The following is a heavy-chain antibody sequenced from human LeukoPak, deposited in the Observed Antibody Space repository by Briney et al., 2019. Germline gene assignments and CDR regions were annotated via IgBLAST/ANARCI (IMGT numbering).Heavy chain of an antibody. D-gene: IGHD5-18*01. V-gene: IGHV4-59*01. Sequence: PSETLSLTCTVSGGSISSYYWSWIRQPPGKGLEWIGYIYYSGSTNYNPSLKSRVTISVDTSKNQFSLKLSSVTAADTAVYYCASTDTAMVHYFDYWGQGTLVTVS. CDR2: IYYSGST. J-gene: IGHJ4*02. CDR3: ASTDTAMVHYFDY. CDR1: GGSISSYY.